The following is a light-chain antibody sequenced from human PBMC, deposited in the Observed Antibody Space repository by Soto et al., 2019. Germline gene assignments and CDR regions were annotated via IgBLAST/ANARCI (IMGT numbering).Light chain of an antibody. Sequence: SVLTQPHSASGTPGQMVTISRSGSSSNIGSNSVHWFQQVPGTAPKPLIYSSNQRPSGVPERFSSSKSGTSASLAISGLQSEDEADYYCAAWDDSLNGHVFGAGTKVTVL. CDR3: AAWDDSLNGHV. J-gene: IGLJ1*01. V-gene: IGLV1-44*01. CDR1: SSNIGSNS. CDR2: SSN.